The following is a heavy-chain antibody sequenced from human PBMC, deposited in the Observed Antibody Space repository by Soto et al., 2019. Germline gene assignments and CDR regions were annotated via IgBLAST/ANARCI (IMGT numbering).Heavy chain of an antibody. CDR2: INPQTGGT. D-gene: IGHD2-2*01. CDR1: GYTFTGYY. CDR3: ARERYQVISDGMDV. J-gene: IGHJ6*02. Sequence: QVQLVQSGAEVKTPEASVRVSCKASGYTFTGYYIHWVREAPGQGLEWMGWINPQTGGTSYVQKFQGRVTLSRDTSINTAYLELSRLRFDDAAVYFCARERYQVISDGMDVWGQGTTVTVSS. V-gene: IGHV1-2*02.